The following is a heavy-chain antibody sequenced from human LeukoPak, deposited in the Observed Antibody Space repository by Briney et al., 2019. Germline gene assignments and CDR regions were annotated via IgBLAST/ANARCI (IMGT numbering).Heavy chain of an antibody. J-gene: IGHJ6*02. D-gene: IGHD5-18*01. CDR1: GGSISSYY. CDR2: IYYSGST. Sequence: PSETLSLTCTVSGGSISSYYWSWIRQPPGKGLEWIGYIYYSGSTNYNPSLKSRVTISVDTSKNQFSLKLSSVTAADTAVHYCARESGYSYGRIYHYYGMDVWGQGTTVTVSS. V-gene: IGHV4-59*01. CDR3: ARESGYSYGRIYHYYGMDV.